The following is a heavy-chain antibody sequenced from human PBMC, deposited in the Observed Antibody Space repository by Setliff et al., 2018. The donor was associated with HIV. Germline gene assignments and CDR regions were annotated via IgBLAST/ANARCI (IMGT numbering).Heavy chain of an antibody. Sequence: ASVKVSCKTSGFTFSDYYLHWVRQVPGQGLEWMGRIDPKNGGTNYPQSFQGRVTMTTDTSRDTAFMELTRLTSDDTAVYYCASQYAHYFGPGSYLDHWGQGTLVTVSS. CDR2: IDPKNGGT. D-gene: IGHD3-10*01. V-gene: IGHV1-2*06. CDR3: ASQYAHYFGPGSYLDH. J-gene: IGHJ5*02. CDR1: GFTFSDYY.